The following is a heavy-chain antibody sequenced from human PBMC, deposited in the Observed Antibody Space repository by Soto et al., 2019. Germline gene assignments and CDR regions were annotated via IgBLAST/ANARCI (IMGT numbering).Heavy chain of an antibody. CDR1: GFTFSSYA. D-gene: IGHD6-13*01. Sequence: GGSLRLSCAASGFTFSSYAMHWVRQAPGKGLEWVAVISYDGSNKYYADSVKGRFTISRENSKNTLYLQMNSLRAEDTAVYYWARGGRGIAAAGWWRPGGGNYGMDVWGQGTTVTVSS. CDR2: ISYDGSNK. CDR3: ARGGRGIAAAGWWRPGGGNYGMDV. J-gene: IGHJ6*02. V-gene: IGHV3-30-3*01.